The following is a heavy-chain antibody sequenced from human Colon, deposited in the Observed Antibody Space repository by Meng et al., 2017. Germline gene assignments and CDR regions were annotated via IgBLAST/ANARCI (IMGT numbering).Heavy chain of an antibody. V-gene: IGHV1-69*12. Sequence: QVKLVQSGAEVRRPGSSVNLSCKASGVTFNNCAFNWVRQAPGQGLEWMGEIIPIFGKTNYAQKFQGRVTITADGSTNTSFMELSSLISEDSAVYYCARERVATTAVDFWGLGTLVTVSS. D-gene: IGHD1-1*01. CDR1: GVTFNNCA. CDR3: ARERVATTAVDF. J-gene: IGHJ4*02. CDR2: IIPIFGKT.